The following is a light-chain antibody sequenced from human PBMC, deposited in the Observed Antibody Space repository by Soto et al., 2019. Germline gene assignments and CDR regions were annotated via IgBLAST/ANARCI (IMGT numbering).Light chain of an antibody. V-gene: IGLV2-11*01. J-gene: IGLJ1*01. CDR1: SSDVGGYNC. CDR2: DVT. Sequence: QSVLTQPRSVSGSPGQSVTISCTGTSSDVGGYNCVPWYQQHPGKAPQPIIYDVTQRPSGVPDRFSGSKSGNTASLSISGLQAEDEADYYCCSHSASYTFVFGTGTKVNVL. CDR3: CSHSASYTFV.